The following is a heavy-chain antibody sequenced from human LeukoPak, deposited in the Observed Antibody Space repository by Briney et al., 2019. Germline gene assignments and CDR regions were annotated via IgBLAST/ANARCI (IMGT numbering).Heavy chain of an antibody. V-gene: IGHV1-69*04. Sequence: ASVKVSCKASGGTFSSYAISWVRQAPGQGLEWMGRIIPIFGIANYAQKFQGRVTITADKSTGTAYMELSSLRSEDTAVYYCARTETTTVTPIDYWGQGTLVTVSS. J-gene: IGHJ4*02. CDR2: IIPIFGIA. CDR3: ARTETTTVTPIDY. CDR1: GGTFSSYA. D-gene: IGHD4-17*01.